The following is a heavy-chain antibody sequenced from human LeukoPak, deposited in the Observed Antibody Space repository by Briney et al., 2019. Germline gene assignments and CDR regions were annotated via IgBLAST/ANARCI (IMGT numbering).Heavy chain of an antibody. Sequence: PGGSLRLSCVASGFTFDDYGMNWVRQAPGKGLEWVSGINWNGGSTGYADSVKGRFTISRDNAKNSLYLQMNSLRAEDTAVYYCAGAGIQLWSPNLYYYYYYMDVWGKGTTVTISS. CDR1: GFTFDDYG. CDR3: AGAGIQLWSPNLYYYYYYMDV. J-gene: IGHJ6*03. D-gene: IGHD5-18*01. V-gene: IGHV3-20*04. CDR2: INWNGGST.